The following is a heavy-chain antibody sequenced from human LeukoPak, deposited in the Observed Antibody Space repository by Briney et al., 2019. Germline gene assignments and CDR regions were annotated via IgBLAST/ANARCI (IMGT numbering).Heavy chain of an antibody. Sequence: KPSETLSLTCTVSGGSISSYYWSWIRQPPGKGLEWIGYIYYSGSTNYNPSLKSRVTISVDTSKNQFSLKLSSVTAADTAAYYYARWAVAGTGWFDPWGQGTLVTVSS. CDR2: IYYSGST. D-gene: IGHD6-19*01. CDR1: GGSISSYY. CDR3: ARWAVAGTGWFDP. V-gene: IGHV4-59*01. J-gene: IGHJ5*02.